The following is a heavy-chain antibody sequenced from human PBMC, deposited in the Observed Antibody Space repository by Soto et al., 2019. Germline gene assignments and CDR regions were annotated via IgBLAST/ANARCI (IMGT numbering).Heavy chain of an antibody. Sequence: QVQLEQSGAEVKKPGASVKVSCKTSGYTFTSYTLHWVRQAPGQGLEWMGWINAGNGREKYSQRFQDRVSLSPEKSPTPAYMELRTPRSEATAVYYWARGGGWVGEASFDSWGQGTQVTVSS. CDR3: ARGGGWVGEASFDS. CDR1: GYTFTSYT. V-gene: IGHV1-3*01. D-gene: IGHD3-10*01. CDR2: INAGNGRE. J-gene: IGHJ4*02.